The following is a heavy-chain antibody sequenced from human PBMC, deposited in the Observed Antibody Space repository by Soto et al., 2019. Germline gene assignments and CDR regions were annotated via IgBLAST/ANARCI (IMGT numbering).Heavy chain of an antibody. Sequence: PSETLSLTCTVSGGSISSGGYYWSWIRQHPGKGLEWIGNIYYSGSTYYNPSLKSRVTISVDTSKNQFSLKLSSVTAADTAVYYCARQGEQWLLDYWGQGTLVTVSS. CDR2: IYYSGST. D-gene: IGHD6-19*01. J-gene: IGHJ4*02. CDR3: ARQGEQWLLDY. V-gene: IGHV4-39*01. CDR1: GGSISSGGYY.